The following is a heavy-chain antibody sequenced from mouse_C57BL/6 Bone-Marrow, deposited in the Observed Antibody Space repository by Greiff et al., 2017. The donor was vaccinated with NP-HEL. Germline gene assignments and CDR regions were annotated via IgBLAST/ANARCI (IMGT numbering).Heavy chain of an antibody. D-gene: IGHD2-4*01. J-gene: IGHJ2*01. CDR1: GYTFTSYW. Sequence: VQLQQSGTVLARPGASVKMSCKTSGYTFTSYWMHWVKQRPGQGLEWIGAIYPGNSDTSYNQKFKGKAKLTAVTSASTAYMELSSLTNEDSAVYYGTREEDEYDGEYYFDYWGQGTTLTVSS. CDR2: IYPGNSDT. V-gene: IGHV1-5*01. CDR3: TREEDEYDGEYYFDY.